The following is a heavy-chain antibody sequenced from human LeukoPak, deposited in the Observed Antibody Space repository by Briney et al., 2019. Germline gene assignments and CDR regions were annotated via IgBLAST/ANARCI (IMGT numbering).Heavy chain of an antibody. CDR1: GFTFSSYG. J-gene: IGHJ3*02. CDR3: ARDGWELLEAFDI. Sequence: GGSLRLSCAASGFTFSSYGMHWVRQAPGKGLEWVAVIWYDGSNKYYADSVKGRFTISRDNSKNTLYLQMNSLRAEDTAVYYCARDGWELLEAFDIWGQGTMVTVSS. D-gene: IGHD1-26*01. V-gene: IGHV3-33*01. CDR2: IWYDGSNK.